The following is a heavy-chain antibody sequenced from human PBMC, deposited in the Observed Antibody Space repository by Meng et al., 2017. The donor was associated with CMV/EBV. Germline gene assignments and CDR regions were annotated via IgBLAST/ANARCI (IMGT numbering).Heavy chain of an antibody. D-gene: IGHD5-18*01. V-gene: IGHV3-30*02. CDR3: AKRKGGYSYGDFDY. J-gene: IGHJ4*02. Sequence: GLEWVAFIRYDGSNKYYADSVKGRFTISRDNSKNTLYLQMNSLRAEDTAVYYCAKRKGGYSYGDFDYWGQGTLVTVSS. CDR2: IRYDGSNK.